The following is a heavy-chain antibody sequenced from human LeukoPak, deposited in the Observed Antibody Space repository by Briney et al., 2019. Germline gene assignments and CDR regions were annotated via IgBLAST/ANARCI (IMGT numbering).Heavy chain of an antibody. CDR2: IYYSGST. CDR1: GGSISSGGYY. V-gene: IGHV4-31*03. Sequence: SQTLSLTCTVAGGSISSGGYYWTWIRQHPGKGLEWIGYIYYSGSTNYNPSLKSRVTISVDTSKNQFSLKLSSVTAADTAVYYCARHDPTGADYWGQGTLVTVSS. J-gene: IGHJ4*02. D-gene: IGHD4-17*01. CDR3: ARHDPTGADY.